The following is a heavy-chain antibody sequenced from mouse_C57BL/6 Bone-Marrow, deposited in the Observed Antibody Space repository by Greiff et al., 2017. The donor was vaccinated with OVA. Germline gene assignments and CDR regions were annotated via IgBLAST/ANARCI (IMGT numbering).Heavy chain of an antibody. CDR2: IDPEDGET. Sequence: DVKLQESGAELVKPGASVKLSCTASGFNIKDYYMHWVKQRTEQGLEWIGRIDPEDGETKYAPKFQGKATITADTSSNTAYLQLSSLTSEDTAVYYCARGMVTTRGLDYWGQGTTLTVSS. J-gene: IGHJ2*01. CDR1: GFNIKDYY. CDR3: ARGMVTTRGLDY. V-gene: IGHV14-2*01. D-gene: IGHD2-2*01.